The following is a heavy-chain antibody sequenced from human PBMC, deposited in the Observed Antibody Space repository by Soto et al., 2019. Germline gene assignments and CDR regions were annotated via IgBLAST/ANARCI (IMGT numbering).Heavy chain of an antibody. CDR1: GFTFSSYA. Sequence: GSLRLSCAASGFTFSSYAMSWVRQAPGKGLEWVSAISGSGGSTYYADSVRGRFTISRDNSKNTLYLQMNSLRAEDTAVYYCAKDLSRDYYDSSGYYSAPGPTLDYWGQGTLVTVSS. V-gene: IGHV3-23*01. CDR3: AKDLSRDYYDSSGYYSAPGPTLDY. J-gene: IGHJ4*02. CDR2: ISGSGGST. D-gene: IGHD3-22*01.